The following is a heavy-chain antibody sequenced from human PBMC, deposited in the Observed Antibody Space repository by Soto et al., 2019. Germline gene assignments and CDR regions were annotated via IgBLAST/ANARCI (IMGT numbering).Heavy chain of an antibody. V-gene: IGHV4-31*03. Sequence: QVQLQESGPGLVKPSQTLSLTCTVSGGSISSGGYYWSWIRQHPGKGLEWIGYIYYSGSTYYYPSLKSRVTISVDTSKNQFSLKLSSVTAADTAVYYCATCPSCSGGRGVYFDYWGQGTLVTVSS. D-gene: IGHD2-15*01. J-gene: IGHJ4*02. CDR1: GGSISSGGYY. CDR3: ATCPSCSGGRGVYFDY. CDR2: IYYSGST.